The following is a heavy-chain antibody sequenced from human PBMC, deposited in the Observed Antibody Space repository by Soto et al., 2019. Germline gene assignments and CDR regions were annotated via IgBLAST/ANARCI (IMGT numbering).Heavy chain of an antibody. CDR1: GVTFNTYA. J-gene: IGHJ4*02. CDR2: VSYDGSNK. V-gene: IGHV3-30*04. D-gene: IGHD2-15*01. CDR3: AKDRGRYCSGGRCYLFDS. Sequence: QVQLVESGGGVVQPGRSLTLSCAASGVTFNTYAMHWVRQAPGKGLEWVAIVSYDGSNKYYADSVKGRFTISRDNSKSTLYLQMNSVRAADTAVYYCAKDRGRYCSGGRCYLFDSWGQGTLVTVSS.